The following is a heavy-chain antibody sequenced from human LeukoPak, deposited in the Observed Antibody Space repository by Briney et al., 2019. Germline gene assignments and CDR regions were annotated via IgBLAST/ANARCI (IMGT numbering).Heavy chain of an antibody. J-gene: IGHJ4*02. CDR2: IYYSGST. CDR3: AREVAAAGTSDY. Sequence: PSETLSLTCTVSGGSISSGDYYWSWIRQPPGKGLEWIGYIYYSGSTYYNPSLKSRVTISVDTSKNQFSLKLSSVTAADTAMYYCAREVAAAGTSDYWGQGTLVTVSS. CDR1: GGSISSGDYY. D-gene: IGHD6-13*01. V-gene: IGHV4-30-4*08.